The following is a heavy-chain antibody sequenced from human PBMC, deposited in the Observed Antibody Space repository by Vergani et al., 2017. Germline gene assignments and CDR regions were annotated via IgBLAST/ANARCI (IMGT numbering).Heavy chain of an antibody. V-gene: IGHV4-59*01. CDR1: GGSISSYY. Sequence: QVQLQESGPGLVKPSETLSLTCTVSGGSISSYYWSWIRQPPGKGLEWIGYIYYSGSTNYNPSLKSRVTISVDTSKNQFSLKLSSVTAADTAVYYCARDQGDLRRGGNYYGMDVWGQGTTVTVSS. J-gene: IGHJ6*02. CDR2: IYYSGST. D-gene: IGHD3-16*01. CDR3: ARDQGDLRRGGNYYGMDV.